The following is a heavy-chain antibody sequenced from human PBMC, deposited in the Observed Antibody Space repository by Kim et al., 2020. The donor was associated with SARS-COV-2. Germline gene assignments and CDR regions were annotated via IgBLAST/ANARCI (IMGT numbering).Heavy chain of an antibody. CDR1: GFTFSSYA. Sequence: GGSLRLSCAASGFTFSSYAIHWVRQAPGKGLEWVAFISYDGSNKYYADSVKGRFTISRDNSKNTLYLQMNSLRAEDTAVYYCARVAVAGSAAFDIWGQGTMFTVSS. CDR3: ARVAVAGSAAFDI. CDR2: ISYDGSNK. D-gene: IGHD6-19*01. V-gene: IGHV3-30-3*01. J-gene: IGHJ3*02.